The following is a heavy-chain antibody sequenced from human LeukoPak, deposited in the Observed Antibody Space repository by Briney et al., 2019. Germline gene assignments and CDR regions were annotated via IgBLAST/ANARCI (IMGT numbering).Heavy chain of an antibody. CDR3: AKVHVLRYFDWLDYYYYYGMDV. CDR1: GFTFSSYW. CDR2: IKQDGSEK. J-gene: IGHJ6*02. D-gene: IGHD3-9*01. Sequence: PGGSLRLSCAASGFTFSSYWMSWVRQAPGKGLEWVANIKQDGSEKYYVDSVKGRFTISRDNAKNSLYLQMNSLRAEDTAVYYCAKVHVLRYFDWLDYYYYYGMDVWGQGTTVTVSS. V-gene: IGHV3-7*03.